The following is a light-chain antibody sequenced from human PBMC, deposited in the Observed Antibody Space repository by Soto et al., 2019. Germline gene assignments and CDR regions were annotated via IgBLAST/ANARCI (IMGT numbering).Light chain of an antibody. CDR3: SSYTSSSTL. Sequence: QSALTKPASVSGSPGQSITLSCTGTSSDVGGYNYVSWYQQHPGKAPKLMIYAVTDRPSGVSSRFSGSKSGNTASLTISGLQAEDEADYYCSSYTSSSTLFGNGTKVTVL. V-gene: IGLV2-14*01. J-gene: IGLJ1*01. CDR1: SSDVGGYNY. CDR2: AVT.